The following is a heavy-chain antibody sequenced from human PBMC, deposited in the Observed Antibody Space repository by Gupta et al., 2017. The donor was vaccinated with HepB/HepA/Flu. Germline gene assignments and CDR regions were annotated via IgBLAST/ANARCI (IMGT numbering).Heavy chain of an antibody. V-gene: IGHV3-48*03. CDR2: ISSSGSTI. CDR1: GFTFSFYE. CDR3: ARIPLDFDF. D-gene: IGHD2-21*01. J-gene: IGHJ4*02. Sequence: EVQLVESGGGLVQPVGSLRLSCAASGFTFSFYEMNWVRQAPGKGLEWVAYISSSGSTISYADSVKGRFTISRDNAKNSLYLQMHSLRAEDTAVYYCARIPLDFDFWGQGTLVTVSS.